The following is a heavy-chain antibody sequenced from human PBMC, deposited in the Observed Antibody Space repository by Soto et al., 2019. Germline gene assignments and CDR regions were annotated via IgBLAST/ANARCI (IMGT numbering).Heavy chain of an antibody. CDR3: AKAGGLLLDY. Sequence: QVPLVESGGGVVQPGRSLRLSCAASGFTFSSYAMHWVRQAPGKGLEWVAVISYDGSSKFYADSVKGRFTISRDTSKNTLYLQMNSLRAEDTAVYYCAKAGGLLLDYWGQGTLVTVSS. CDR1: GFTFSSYA. D-gene: IGHD2-15*01. J-gene: IGHJ4*02. CDR2: ISYDGSSK. V-gene: IGHV3-30-3*01.